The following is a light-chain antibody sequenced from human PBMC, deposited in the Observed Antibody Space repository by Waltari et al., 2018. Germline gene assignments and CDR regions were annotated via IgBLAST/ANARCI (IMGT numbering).Light chain of an antibody. J-gene: IGLJ1*01. CDR2: EVS. Sequence: QSALTQPASVSGSPGQSITISCTGTSSDVGGYTYVSWYQQHPGKAPKPMIYEVSNRPSGGSNRCAGSKSGNTASLTISGLQAEDEADYYCSSYTSSSTYVFGTGTKVTVL. CDR3: SSYTSSSTYV. CDR1: SSDVGGYTY. V-gene: IGLV2-14*01.